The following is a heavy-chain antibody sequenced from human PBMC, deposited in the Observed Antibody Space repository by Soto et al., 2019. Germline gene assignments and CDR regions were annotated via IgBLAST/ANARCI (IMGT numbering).Heavy chain of an antibody. V-gene: IGHV1-8*01. CDR3: ARGVEILSLYYYYMDV. CDR1: GYTFTSYD. Sequence: QVQLVQSGAEVKKPGASVKVSCKASGYTFTSYDINWVRQATGQGLEWMGWMNPNSGNTGYAQKFQGRVTMTRNTSISTAYMDLSRLRSEDTAVYYCARGVEILSLYYYYMDVWGKGTTVTVSS. D-gene: IGHD3-9*01. CDR2: MNPNSGNT. J-gene: IGHJ6*03.